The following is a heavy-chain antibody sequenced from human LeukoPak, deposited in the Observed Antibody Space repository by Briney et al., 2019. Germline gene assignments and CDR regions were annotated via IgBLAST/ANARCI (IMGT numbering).Heavy chain of an antibody. CDR3: ARDRYSSGWYVGGYFDY. V-gene: IGHV1-69*13. Sequence: SVKVSCKASGGTFSSYAISWVRQAPGQGLEWMGGIIPIFGTANYAQKFQGRVTITADESTSTAYMELSSLRSEDTAVYYCARDRYSSGWYVGGYFDYWGQGTLVTVSS. J-gene: IGHJ4*02. D-gene: IGHD6-19*01. CDR1: GGTFSSYA. CDR2: IIPIFGTA.